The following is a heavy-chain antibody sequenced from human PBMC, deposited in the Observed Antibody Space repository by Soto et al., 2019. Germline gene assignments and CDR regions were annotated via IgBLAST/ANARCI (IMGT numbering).Heavy chain of an antibody. CDR3: ARDRSNSPDCFDF. Sequence: SSETLSLTCTVSGGSISSDDHYWSWIRQPPGKGLEWIGYIYYTGSTNYNPSLESRVTISVDTSKNQFSLKVNSVTAADTAVYYCARDRSNSPDCFDFSGQVTMGTFSS. D-gene: IGHD6-6*01. V-gene: IGHV4-30-4*01. CDR2: IYYTGST. J-gene: IGHJ4*02. CDR1: GGSISSDDHY.